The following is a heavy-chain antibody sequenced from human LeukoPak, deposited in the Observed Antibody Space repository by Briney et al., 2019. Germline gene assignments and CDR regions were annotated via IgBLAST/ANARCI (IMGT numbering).Heavy chain of an antibody. Sequence: GGSLRLSCAASGFTYSSYSMNWVRQAPGKGLEWVAVISYDGSNKYYADSVKGRFTISRDNSKNTLYLQMNSLRAEDTAVYYCAREYYYDSSGYSLFDPWGQGTLVTVSS. CDR2: ISYDGSNK. CDR3: AREYYYDSSGYSLFDP. CDR1: GFTYSSYS. D-gene: IGHD3-22*01. J-gene: IGHJ5*02. V-gene: IGHV3-30*03.